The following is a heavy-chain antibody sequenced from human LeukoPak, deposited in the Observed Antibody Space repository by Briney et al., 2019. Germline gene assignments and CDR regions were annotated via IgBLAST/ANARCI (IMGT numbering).Heavy chain of an antibody. CDR2: ISYDGSNK. Sequence: GGSLRLSCAASGFTFSSYAMHWVRQAPGKGLEWVAVISYDGSNKYYADSVKGRFTISRDNSKNTLYLQMNSLRAEDTAVYYCARGGIFVVVTAIQHYSGMDVWGQGTRSPSP. CDR3: ARGGIFVVVTAIQHYSGMDV. V-gene: IGHV3-30-3*01. CDR1: GFTFSSYA. D-gene: IGHD2-21*02. J-gene: IGHJ6*02.